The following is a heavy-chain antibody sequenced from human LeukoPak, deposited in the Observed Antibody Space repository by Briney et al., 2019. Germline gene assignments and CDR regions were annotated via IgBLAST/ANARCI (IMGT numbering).Heavy chain of an antibody. D-gene: IGHD3-10*01. CDR2: ISGSGGST. CDR3: VGGGFGEAYYYYYYMDV. Sequence: GGSLRLSCAASRFTFSTYAMSWVRQAPGKGLEWVSAISGSGGSTYYADSVKGRFTISRDNSKKNLYLQMNSLRAEDTAVYYCVGGGFGEAYYYYYYMDVWGKGTTVTVSS. V-gene: IGHV3-23*01. CDR1: RFTFSTYA. J-gene: IGHJ6*03.